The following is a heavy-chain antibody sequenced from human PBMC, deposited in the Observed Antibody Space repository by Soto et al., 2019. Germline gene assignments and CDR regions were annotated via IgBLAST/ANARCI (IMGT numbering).Heavy chain of an antibody. J-gene: IGHJ6*02. V-gene: IGHV1-3*01. CDR1: GYTFTSYA. Sequence: GASVKVSCKASGYTFTSYAMHWVRQAPGQRIERMGWINAGNGNTKYSQKFQGRVTITRDTSASTAYMELSSLRSEDTAVYYCARLPAAPRLPGRDYYYYGMDVWGQGTTVTVSS. CDR2: INAGNGNT. CDR3: ARLPAAPRLPGRDYYYYGMDV. D-gene: IGHD2-2*01.